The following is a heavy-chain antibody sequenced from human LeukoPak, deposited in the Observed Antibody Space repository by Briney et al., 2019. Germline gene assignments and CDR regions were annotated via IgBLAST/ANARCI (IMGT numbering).Heavy chain of an antibody. D-gene: IGHD6-13*01. V-gene: IGHV3-53*01. Sequence: ARSLRLSCAPSAFTVSSNYMSWVRQAPGKGLEWVSVINSGGSTYDADTVKSGFTISRDNSKITLYLQMNSLRAEDTAVYYCASYSSLDYWGQGTLVTVSS. CDR1: AFTVSSNY. CDR3: ASYSSLDY. J-gene: IGHJ4*02. CDR2: INSGGST.